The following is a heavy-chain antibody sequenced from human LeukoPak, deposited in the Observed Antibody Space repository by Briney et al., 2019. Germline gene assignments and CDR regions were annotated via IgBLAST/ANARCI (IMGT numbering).Heavy chain of an antibody. CDR3: AELGITMIGGV. CDR2: ISSSGSTI. CDR1: GFTFSHHG. J-gene: IGHJ6*04. Sequence: GGSLRLSCAASGFTFSHHGMHWVRQAPGKGLEWVSYISSSGSTIYYADSVKGRFTISRDSAKNSLYLQMNSLRAEDTAVYYCAELGITMIGGVWGKGTTVTISS. V-gene: IGHV3-48*04. D-gene: IGHD3-10*02.